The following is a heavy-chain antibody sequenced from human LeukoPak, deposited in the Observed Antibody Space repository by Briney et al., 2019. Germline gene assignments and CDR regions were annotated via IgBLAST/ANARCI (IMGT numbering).Heavy chain of an antibody. V-gene: IGHV2-5*02. CDR1: GFSLSTSGGG. CDR2: IYWDDDK. D-gene: IGHD3-10*02. Sequence: SGPTLVKPTQTLTLTRTVSGFSLSTSGGGVGWIRQPPVKALEWLALIYWDDDKHYNPSLKTRLTITKDTSKNQVVLTMTNMDPVDTATYYCAYRRDNNYVFLPWGQGTLVTVSS. CDR3: AYRRDNNYVFLP. J-gene: IGHJ4*02.